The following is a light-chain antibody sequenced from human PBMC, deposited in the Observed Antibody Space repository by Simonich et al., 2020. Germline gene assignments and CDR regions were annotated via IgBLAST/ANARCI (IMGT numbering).Light chain of an antibody. CDR3: QQRSNWLT. CDR2: GAS. V-gene: IGKV3D-20*02. Sequence: ELVLTQSPGTLSLSPGERATLSGRPSQSVCRSYLAWYQQKPGQAPRLIIYGASSRATGIPARFSGSGSGTDFTLTISRLEPEDFAVYYCQQRSNWLTFGGGTKVEIK. J-gene: IGKJ4*01. CDR1: QSVCRSY.